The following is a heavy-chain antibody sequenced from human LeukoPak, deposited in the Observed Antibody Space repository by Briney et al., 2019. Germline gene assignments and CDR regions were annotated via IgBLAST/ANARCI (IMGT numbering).Heavy chain of an antibody. V-gene: IGHV3-7*01. CDR3: ARDVGASLDY. CDR2: IKEDESAK. Sequence: GGSLRLSCAASGFTFITYWMAWVRQAPGKGLEWVANIKEDESAKHQADSVKGRFTISRDNAQNSVYLQMSSLRGEDTAVYYCARDVGASLDYWGQGTLVTVSS. J-gene: IGHJ4*02. CDR1: GFTFITYW.